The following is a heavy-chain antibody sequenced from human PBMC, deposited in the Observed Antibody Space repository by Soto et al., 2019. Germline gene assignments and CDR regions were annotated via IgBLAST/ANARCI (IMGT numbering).Heavy chain of an antibody. CDR3: ASSSGYPMPPSIE. CDR2: IYYSGST. Sequence: SETLSLTCTVSGGSISSSSYYWGWIRQPPGKGLEWIGSIYYSGSTYYNPSLKSRVTISVDTSKNQFSLKLSSVTAADTAVYYCASSSGYPMPPSIEWGQGTLVTVSS. CDR1: GGSISSSSYY. J-gene: IGHJ4*02. V-gene: IGHV4-39*01. D-gene: IGHD3-22*01.